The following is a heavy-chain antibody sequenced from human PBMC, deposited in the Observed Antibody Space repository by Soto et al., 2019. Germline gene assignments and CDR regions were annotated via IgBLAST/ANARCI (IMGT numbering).Heavy chain of an antibody. CDR3: ASGRTTVTKGSRGDAFDI. CDR2: INHSGST. Sequence: QVQIQQWGAGLLKPSETLSLTCAVYGGSFSGYYWSWIRQPPGKGLEWIGEINHSGSTNYNPSLKGRVTISVDTSKSQFSLKLGSVTAADTAVYYCASGRTTVTKGSRGDAFDIWGQGTMVTVSS. V-gene: IGHV4-34*01. J-gene: IGHJ3*02. CDR1: GGSFSGYY. D-gene: IGHD4-17*01.